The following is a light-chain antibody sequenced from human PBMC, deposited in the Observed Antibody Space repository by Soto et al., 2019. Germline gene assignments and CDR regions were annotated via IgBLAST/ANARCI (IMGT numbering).Light chain of an antibody. V-gene: IGLV2-8*01. CDR2: EVT. J-gene: IGLJ1*01. Sequence: QSALTQPPSASGSPGQSVTISCTGTSSDVGAYNYVSWYQQHPGKAPKLIIYEVTKRPSGVPDRFSGSKSGNPASLTVSGLQAEDDGDYYCSSYAGDKNVFGTGTKLTVL. CDR1: SSDVGAYNY. CDR3: SSYAGDKNV.